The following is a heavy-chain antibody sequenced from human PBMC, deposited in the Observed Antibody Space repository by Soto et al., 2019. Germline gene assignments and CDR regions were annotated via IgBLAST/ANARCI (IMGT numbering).Heavy chain of an antibody. V-gene: IGHV3-48*03. J-gene: IGHJ6*02. D-gene: IGHD1-26*01. Sequence: GGSLRLSCAASGFTFSSYEMNWVRQAPGKGLEWVSYISSSGSTIYYADSVKGRFTISRDNAKNSLYLQMNSLRAEDTAVYYCARSGRWELLLGFYYYYGMDVWGQGTTGTVS. CDR2: ISSSGSTI. CDR3: ARSGRWELLLGFYYYYGMDV. CDR1: GFTFSSYE.